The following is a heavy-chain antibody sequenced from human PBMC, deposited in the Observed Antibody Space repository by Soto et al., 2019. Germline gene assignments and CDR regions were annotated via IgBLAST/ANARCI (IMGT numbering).Heavy chain of an antibody. V-gene: IGHV3-30-3*01. CDR3: ARGWDDILTGYSLYNWFDP. CDR1: GFTFSSYA. CDR2: ISYDGSNK. J-gene: IGHJ5*02. Sequence: GGSLRLSCAASGFTFSSYAMHWVRQAPGKGLEWVAVISYDGSNKYYADSVKGRFTISRDNSKNTLYLQMNSLRAEDTAVYYCARGWDDILTGYSLYNWFDPWGQGTLVTVSS. D-gene: IGHD3-9*01.